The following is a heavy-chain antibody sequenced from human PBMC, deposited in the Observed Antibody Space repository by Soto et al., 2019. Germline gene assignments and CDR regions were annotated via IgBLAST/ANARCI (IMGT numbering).Heavy chain of an antibody. Sequence: SVKVSCKASGGTFSSYAISWVRQAPGQGLEWMGGIIPIFGTANYAQKFQGRVTITADESTSTAYMELSSLRSEDTAVYYCAREFFTVGYFDYWGQGTLVAVSS. V-gene: IGHV1-69*13. CDR2: IIPIFGTA. CDR1: GGTFSSYA. D-gene: IGHD4-4*01. CDR3: AREFFTVGYFDY. J-gene: IGHJ4*02.